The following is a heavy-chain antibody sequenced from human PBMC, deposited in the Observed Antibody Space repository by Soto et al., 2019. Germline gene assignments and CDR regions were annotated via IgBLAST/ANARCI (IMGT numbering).Heavy chain of an antibody. D-gene: IGHD6-19*01. Sequence: SETLSRTCTVSGGSISGYYWSLIRQTPGKGLEWIGYIHYSGRSSYNPSVKIRVTISVYNSKHQFSLNRRSVTAADTAVYYCASEGITVAGSLDYGGQGTLVTVSS. CDR2: IHYSGRS. V-gene: IGHV4-59*01. CDR3: ASEGITVAGSLDY. J-gene: IGHJ4*02. CDR1: GGSISGYY.